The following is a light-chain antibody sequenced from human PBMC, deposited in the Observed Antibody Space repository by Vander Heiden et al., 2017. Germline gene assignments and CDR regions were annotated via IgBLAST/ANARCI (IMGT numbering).Light chain of an antibody. V-gene: IGLV2-14*01. Sequence: QSALTQPASVSGSPGQSITISCTGTSSDVGGYNYVSWYQQHPGKAPKLMIYDVSNRPSGVSNRFSGSKSGNTASLTISGLQSEDEADYYCSSYTSSSTVVFGGGTKLNGL. CDR1: SSDVGGYNY. J-gene: IGLJ2*01. CDR2: DVS. CDR3: SSYTSSSTVV.